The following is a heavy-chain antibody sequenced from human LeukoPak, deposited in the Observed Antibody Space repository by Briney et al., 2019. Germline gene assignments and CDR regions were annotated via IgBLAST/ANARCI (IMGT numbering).Heavy chain of an antibody. CDR3: ATLSVSAAGSIDY. D-gene: IGHD6-13*01. CDR1: GFTFSSYS. J-gene: IGHJ4*02. CDR2: ISSSSSYI. V-gene: IGHV3-21*01. Sequence: PGGSLRLSCAASGFTFSSYSMNWVRQAPGKGLEWVSSISSSSSYIYYADSVKGRFTISRDNAKNSLYQQMNSLRAEDTAVYYCATLSVSAAGSIDYWGQGTLVTVSS.